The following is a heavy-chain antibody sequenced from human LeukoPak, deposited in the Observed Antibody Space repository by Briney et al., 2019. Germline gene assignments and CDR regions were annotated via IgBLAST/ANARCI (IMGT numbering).Heavy chain of an antibody. CDR2: IKQDGSEK. J-gene: IGHJ4*02. CDR3: ARDRIVGAYDY. D-gene: IGHD1-26*01. CDR1: GFTFSSYW. V-gene: IGHV3-7*01. Sequence: GGSLRLSCAASGFTFSSYWMSWVRQAPGKGLEWVANIKQDGSEKYYVDSVKGRFTISRDSAKNSLYLQMNSLRAEDTAVYYCARDRIVGAYDYWGQGTLVTVSS.